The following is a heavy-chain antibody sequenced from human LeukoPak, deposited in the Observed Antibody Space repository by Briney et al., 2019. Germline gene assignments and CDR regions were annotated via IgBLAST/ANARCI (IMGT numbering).Heavy chain of an antibody. V-gene: IGHV1-2*02. CDR1: GYTFTGYY. J-gene: IGHJ4*02. CDR3: ARDLGLVVVAAAEGDH. D-gene: IGHD2-15*01. CDR2: INPNSGGT. Sequence: GASVKVSCKASGYTFTGYYMHWVRQAPGQGLEWMGWINPNSGGTNYAQKFQGRVTMTRDTSISTAYMELSRLRSDDTAVYYCARDLGLVVVAAAEGDHWGQGTLVTVSS.